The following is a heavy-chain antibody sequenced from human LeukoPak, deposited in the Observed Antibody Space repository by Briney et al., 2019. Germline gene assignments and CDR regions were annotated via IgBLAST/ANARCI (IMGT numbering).Heavy chain of an antibody. D-gene: IGHD3-3*01. CDR3: ARDPYYDFWSGYYYYYYYMDV. CDR2: ISAYNGNT. CDR1: GYTFTSYG. Sequence: ASVKVSCKASGYTFTSYGISWVRQAPGQGLEWMGWISAYNGNTNYAQKLQGRVTMTTDTSTSTAYMEPRSLRSDDTAVYYCARDPYYDFWSGYYYYYYYMDVWGKGTTVTVSS. J-gene: IGHJ6*03. V-gene: IGHV1-18*01.